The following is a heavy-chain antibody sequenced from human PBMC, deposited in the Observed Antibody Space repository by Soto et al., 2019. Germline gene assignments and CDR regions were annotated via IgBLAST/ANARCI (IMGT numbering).Heavy chain of an antibody. V-gene: IGHV3-11*01. CDR1: GFTFSDYY. CDR3: ARERYSYGPYYFDY. CDR2: ITSSGSTT. J-gene: IGHJ4*02. D-gene: IGHD5-18*01. Sequence: VGSLRLSCAASGFTFSDYYMSWIRQAPGKGLEWVSSITSSGSTTYYTDSVKGRFTISRDNAKNSLYLQMNSLRAEDTAVYYCARERYSYGPYYFDYWGQGTLVTVSS.